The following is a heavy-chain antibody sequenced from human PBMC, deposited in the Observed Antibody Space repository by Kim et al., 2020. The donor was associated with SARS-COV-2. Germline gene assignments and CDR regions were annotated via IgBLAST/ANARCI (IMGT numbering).Heavy chain of an antibody. Sequence: GGSLRLSCAASGFTFSAYGMSWVRQAPGKGLEWVSAISDTGADRNYANSVKGRFTISRDNSKNTLYLQMNSLRDDDTPVYYCAKRLGPPNFDYWGQGNLVHVSS. CDR3: AKRLGPPNFDY. CDR2: ISDTGADR. D-gene: IGHD3-9*01. V-gene: IGHV3-23*01. J-gene: IGHJ4*02. CDR1: GFTFSAYG.